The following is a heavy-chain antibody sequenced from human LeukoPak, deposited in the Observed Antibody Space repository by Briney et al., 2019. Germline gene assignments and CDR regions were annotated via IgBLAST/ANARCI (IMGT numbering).Heavy chain of an antibody. V-gene: IGHV3-23*01. J-gene: IGHJ4*02. Sequence: GGSLRLSCAASGFMFSSYAMSWVRKAPGKGLEWVSGVSSSGDNTYHADSVKGRLTISRDTSKKTLYLQMNRLRAEDTAVYYCAKARGYCSGGSCPFDYWGQGTLVTVSS. CDR2: VSSSGDNT. CDR1: GFMFSSYA. CDR3: AKARGYCSGGSCPFDY. D-gene: IGHD2-15*01.